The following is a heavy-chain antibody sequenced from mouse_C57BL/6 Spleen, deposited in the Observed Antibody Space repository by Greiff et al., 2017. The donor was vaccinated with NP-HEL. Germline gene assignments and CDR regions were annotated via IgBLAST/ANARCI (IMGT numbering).Heavy chain of an antibody. V-gene: IGHV2-6-1*01. D-gene: IGHD2-3*01. CDR3: ARHGIYDGYYGYAMDY. J-gene: IGHJ4*01. CDR1: GFSLTSYG. Sequence: VQGVESGPGLVAPSQSLSITCTVSGFSLTSYGVHWVRQPPGKGLEWLVVIWSDGSTTYNSALKSRLSISKDNSKSQVFLKMNSLQTDDTAMYYCARHGIYDGYYGYAMDYWGQGTSVTVSS. CDR2: IWSDGST.